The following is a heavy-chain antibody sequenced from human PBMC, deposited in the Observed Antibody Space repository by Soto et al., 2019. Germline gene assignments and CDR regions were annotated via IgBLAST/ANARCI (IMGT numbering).Heavy chain of an antibody. CDR1: GGSFSGYQ. CDR2: INDSGNI. V-gene: IGHV4-34*01. CDR3: ARGLILWFGELSRRGGYYYYMDV. Sequence: QVQLQQWGAGLLKPSETLSLTCAVYGGSFSGYQWTWIRQTPGKGLEWIGEINDSGNINYNPSLKGRVTILVDTAKKQISLKLSSVTAADPAVYYCARGLILWFGELSRRGGYYYYMDVWGKGTTVTVSS. J-gene: IGHJ6*03. D-gene: IGHD3-10*01.